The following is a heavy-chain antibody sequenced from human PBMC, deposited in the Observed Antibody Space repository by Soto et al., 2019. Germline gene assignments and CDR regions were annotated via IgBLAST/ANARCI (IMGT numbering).Heavy chain of an antibody. CDR3: ARIDRITVPPSPDV. Sequence: GESLKISCKGSGYSLTSYWISWVRQIPWKGLEWMGRIDPSDSYTNYSPSFQGHVTISADKSISTAYLQWSSLKASDTAMYYCARIDRITVPPSPDVWAQGSTVPVSS. D-gene: IGHD1-20*01. V-gene: IGHV5-10-1*01. CDR1: GYSLTSYW. J-gene: IGHJ6*02. CDR2: IDPSDSYT.